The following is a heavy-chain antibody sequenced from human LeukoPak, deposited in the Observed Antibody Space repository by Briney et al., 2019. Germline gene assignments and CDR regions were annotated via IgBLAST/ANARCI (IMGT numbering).Heavy chain of an antibody. CDR3: ARWFSQRSSSGGRYSPNYFDS. CDR2: VHLDGRT. D-gene: IGHD6-19*01. CDR1: GGTVTSTNW. V-gene: IGHV4-4*02. Sequence: SETLSLTCDVSGGTVTSTNWWTWVRHPPGKGLEGIGEVHLDGRTNYNPALKKRLIMSVDLPENHISLKLTSVTAADTAAYYCARWFSQRSSSGGRYSPNYFDSWGQGTLVTVSS. J-gene: IGHJ4*02.